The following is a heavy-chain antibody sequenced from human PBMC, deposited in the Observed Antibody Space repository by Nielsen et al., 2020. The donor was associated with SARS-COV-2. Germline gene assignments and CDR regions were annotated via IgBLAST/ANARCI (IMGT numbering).Heavy chain of an antibody. V-gene: IGHV3-23*01. J-gene: IGHJ4*02. D-gene: IGHD4-23*01. CDR1: GFTFSDYA. Sequence: GGSLRLSCAASGFTFSDYAMTWVRQAPGKGLEWVSTISGSGGGAYHADSVMGRFTTSRDNSKRMLYLQMNSLRGEDTALYYCASTQLNDYGGNSFDYWGQGTLVTVSS. CDR2: ISGSGGGA. CDR3: ASTQLNDYGGNSFDY.